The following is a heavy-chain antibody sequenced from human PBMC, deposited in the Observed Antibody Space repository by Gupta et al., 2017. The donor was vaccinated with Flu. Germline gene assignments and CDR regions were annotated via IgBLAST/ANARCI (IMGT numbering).Heavy chain of an antibody. D-gene: IGHD4-17*01. J-gene: IGHJ4*01. CDR1: GFTFSNYE. CDR3: GRALDGDDCEY. V-gene: IGHV3-48*03. CDR2: IITIGTIT. Sequence: EVQLVESGGALVQPGGSLRLSCGVSGFTFSNYEMNWVRQAPGQGLAWVALIITIGTITDHADSVKGRVSVSRYNDTNYWYMQMDGLRFDNTAMESCGRALDGDDCEYWGTGALVTVSS.